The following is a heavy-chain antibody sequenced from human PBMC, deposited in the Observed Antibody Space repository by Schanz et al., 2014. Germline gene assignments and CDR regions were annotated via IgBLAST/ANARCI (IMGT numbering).Heavy chain of an antibody. V-gene: IGHV3-21*01. CDR3: ARVRAYDYGAEAHGMDV. CDR2: IASGGSHT. D-gene: IGHD4-17*01. J-gene: IGHJ6*02. CDR1: GFTFSDSW. Sequence: EVQLVESGGGLARPGGSLRLSCAASGFTFSDSWMHWVRQAPGKGLEWVSTIASGGSHTFYADSVTGRFTISRDNAKNSLYLQMNSLRAEDTAVYYCARVRAYDYGAEAHGMDVWGHGTTVTFSS.